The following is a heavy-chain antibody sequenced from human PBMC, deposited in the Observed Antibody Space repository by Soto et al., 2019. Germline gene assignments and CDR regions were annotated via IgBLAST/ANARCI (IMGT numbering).Heavy chain of an antibody. J-gene: IGHJ4*02. D-gene: IGHD4-17*01. Sequence: SETLSLTCTVSGGSISSGGYYWSWIRQHPGKGLEWIGYIYYSGSTYYNPSLKSRVTISVDTSKNQFSLKLSSVTAADTAVYYCARSLPNDYGDPYYFDYWGQGTLVTVSS. CDR3: ARSLPNDYGDPYYFDY. CDR2: IYYSGST. CDR1: GGSISSGGYY. V-gene: IGHV4-31*03.